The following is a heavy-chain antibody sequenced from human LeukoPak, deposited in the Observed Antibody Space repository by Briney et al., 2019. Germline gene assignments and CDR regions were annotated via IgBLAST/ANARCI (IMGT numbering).Heavy chain of an antibody. CDR2: IYYSGST. CDR3: ATFHSSSWYLDY. Sequence: SETLSLTCTVSGGSISSYYWSWTRQPPGKGLEWIGYIYYSGSTNYNPSLKSRVTISVDTSKNQFSLKLSSVTAADTAVYYCATFHSSSWYLDYWGQGTLVTVSS. J-gene: IGHJ4*02. D-gene: IGHD6-13*01. CDR1: GGSISSYY. V-gene: IGHV4-59*01.